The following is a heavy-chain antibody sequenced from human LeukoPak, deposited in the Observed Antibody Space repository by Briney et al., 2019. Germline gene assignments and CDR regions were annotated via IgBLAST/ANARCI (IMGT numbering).Heavy chain of an antibody. D-gene: IGHD6-19*01. CDR1: GYTFTGYY. J-gene: IGHJ4*02. CDR2: ISAYNGNT. CDR3: ARDGSGWFGFDY. Sequence: ASVKVSCKASGYTFTGYYMHWVRQAPGQGLEWMGWISAYNGNTNYAQKLQGRVTMTTDTSTSTAYMELRSLRSDDTAVYYCARDGSGWFGFDYWGQGTLVTVSS. V-gene: IGHV1-18*04.